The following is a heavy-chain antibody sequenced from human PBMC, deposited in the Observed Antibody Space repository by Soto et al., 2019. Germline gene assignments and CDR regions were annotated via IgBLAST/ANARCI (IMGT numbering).Heavy chain of an antibody. CDR3: ASHRGYYYYGMDV. CDR2: ISGSGGST. J-gene: IGHJ6*02. D-gene: IGHD3-22*01. CDR1: GFTFSSYA. Sequence: PGGSLRLSCAASGFTFSSYAMSWVRQAPGKGLEWVSAISGSGGSTYYADSVKGRFTISRDNSKNTLYLQMNSLRAEDTAVYYCASHRGYYYYGMDVWGQGTTVTVSS. V-gene: IGHV3-23*01.